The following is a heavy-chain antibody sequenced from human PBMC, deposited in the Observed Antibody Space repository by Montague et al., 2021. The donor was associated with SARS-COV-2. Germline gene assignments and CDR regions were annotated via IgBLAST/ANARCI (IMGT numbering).Heavy chain of an antibody. V-gene: IGHV3-49*04. CDR1: GFTFGDYA. CDR3: TRGPDSSGWKY. J-gene: IGHJ4*02. Sequence: SLRLSCAASGFTFGDYAMSRVRQAPGKRLEWVGCIRSKAYGGTTEYAASVKGRFTISRDDSKIIAYPQMNSLKTEDTAVYYCTRGPDSSGWKYWGQGTLVTVSA. CDR2: IRSKAYGGTT. D-gene: IGHD6-19*01.